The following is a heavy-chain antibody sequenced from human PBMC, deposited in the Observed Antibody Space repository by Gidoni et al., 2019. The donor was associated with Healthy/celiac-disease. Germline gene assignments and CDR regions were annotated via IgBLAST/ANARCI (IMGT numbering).Heavy chain of an antibody. V-gene: IGHV4-39*01. Sequence: QLQLQESGPGLVKPSETLSLPCPVSCGSISSSSYYWGWIRQPPGKGLEWIGSIYYSGSTYYSPSLKSRVTISVDTSKNQFSLKLSSGTAAETAVYYWARLRTTVRAFDYWGQGTLVTVSS. CDR1: CGSISSSSYY. CDR3: ARLRTTVRAFDY. CDR2: IYYSGST. D-gene: IGHD4-17*01. J-gene: IGHJ4*02.